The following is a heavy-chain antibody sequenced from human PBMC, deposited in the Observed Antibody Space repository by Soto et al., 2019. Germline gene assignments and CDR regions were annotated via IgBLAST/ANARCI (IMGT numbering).Heavy chain of an antibody. CDR1: GFTFSNAW. CDR2: IKSKTDGGTT. CDR3: TTEIIAAAAPGFDY. J-gene: IGHJ4*02. V-gene: IGHV3-15*01. Sequence: LRLSCAASGFTFSNAWMSWVRQAPGKGLEWVGRIKSKTDGGTTDYAAPVKGRFTISRDDSKNTLYLQMNSLKTEDTAVYYCTTEIIAAAAPGFDYWGQGTLVTVS. D-gene: IGHD6-13*01.